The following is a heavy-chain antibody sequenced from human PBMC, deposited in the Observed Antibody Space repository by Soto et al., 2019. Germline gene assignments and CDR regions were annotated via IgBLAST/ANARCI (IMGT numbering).Heavy chain of an antibody. CDR3: ARGIAVAGNY. CDR1: GYTFTNYG. CDR2: INAANGYT. J-gene: IGHJ4*02. D-gene: IGHD6-19*01. Sequence: QVQLVQSGAEVKKPGASVKVSCKASGYTFTNYGIHWVRQAPGQRLEWMGWINAANGYTKYSQKFQGRVTITRDTSASIAYMELSSLGSEDTAVYYCARGIAVAGNYWGQGTLVTVSS. V-gene: IGHV1-3*01.